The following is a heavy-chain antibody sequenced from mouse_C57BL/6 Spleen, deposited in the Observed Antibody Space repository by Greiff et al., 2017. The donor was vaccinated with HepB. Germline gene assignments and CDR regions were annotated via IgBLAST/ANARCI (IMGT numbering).Heavy chain of an antibody. J-gene: IGHJ2*01. Sequence: QVQLQQSGAELVRPGASVTLSCKASGYTFTDYEMHWVKQTPVHGLEWIGAIDPETGGTAYNQKFKGKAILTADKSSSTAYMELRSLTSEDSAVYYCTRWVFTTVVAEDYWGQGTTLTVSS. V-gene: IGHV1-15*01. D-gene: IGHD1-1*01. CDR3: TRWVFTTVVAEDY. CDR2: IDPETGGT. CDR1: GYTFTDYE.